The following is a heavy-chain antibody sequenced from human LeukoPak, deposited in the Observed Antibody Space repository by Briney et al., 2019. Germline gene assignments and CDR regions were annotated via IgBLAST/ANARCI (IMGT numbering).Heavy chain of an antibody. Sequence: GESLKISCEGSGYSFSSHWIGWVRQMPGKGLEWMGIIYPGDSDTRYSPSFQGQVTISADKSISTAYLQWSSLKASDTAMYYCARKIDGYDYNYFDCWGQGTLVIVSS. CDR3: ARKIDGYDYNYFDC. CDR1: GYSFSSHW. CDR2: IYPGDSDT. D-gene: IGHD5-12*01. J-gene: IGHJ4*02. V-gene: IGHV5-51*01.